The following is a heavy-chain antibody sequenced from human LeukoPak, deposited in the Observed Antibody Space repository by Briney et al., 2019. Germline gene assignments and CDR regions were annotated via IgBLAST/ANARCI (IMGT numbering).Heavy chain of an antibody. V-gene: IGHV1-2*02. CDR3: ASPAMAGVHPFFDY. CDR2: VNPKSGGT. CDR1: GYTFTAYY. Sequence: ASVKVSCKPSGYTFTAYYIHWIRQAPGQGFEWMGWVNPKSGGTNYAQKFQGRVTMTRDTSISTAYMELSTLRSDDTAVYYCASPAMAGVHPFFDYWGQGTLVTVSS. J-gene: IGHJ4*02. D-gene: IGHD6-19*01.